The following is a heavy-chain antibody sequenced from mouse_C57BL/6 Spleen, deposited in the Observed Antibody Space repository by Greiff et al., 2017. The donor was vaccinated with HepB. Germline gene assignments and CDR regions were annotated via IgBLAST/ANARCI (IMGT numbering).Heavy chain of an antibody. D-gene: IGHD6-1*01. J-gene: IGHJ2*01. V-gene: IGHV14-2*01. CDR1: GFNIKDYY. CDR2: IDPEDGAT. Sequence: VQLQQSGAELVQPGASVKLSCTASGFNIKDYYMHWVKQRTEQGLEWIGRIDPEDGATKYAPKFQGTATITADTSSNTAYLQLSSLTSEDTAVYYCARSPQYYFDYWGQGTTLTVSS. CDR3: ARSPQYYFDY.